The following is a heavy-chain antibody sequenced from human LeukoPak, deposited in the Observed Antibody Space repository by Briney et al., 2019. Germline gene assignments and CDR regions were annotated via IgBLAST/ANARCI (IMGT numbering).Heavy chain of an antibody. CDR3: ARHIRGYSYGFDY. V-gene: IGHV4-39*01. Sequence: PSETLSLTCSVSGGSSSSSSYYWGWIRQPPGKGLEWIGSIYYSGSTFYNPSLKSRVTISVDTSKNQFSLKLSPVTAADTAVYYCARHIRGYSYGFDYWGQGTLVTVSS. D-gene: IGHD5-18*01. CDR1: GGSSSSSSYY. CDR2: IYYSGST. J-gene: IGHJ4*02.